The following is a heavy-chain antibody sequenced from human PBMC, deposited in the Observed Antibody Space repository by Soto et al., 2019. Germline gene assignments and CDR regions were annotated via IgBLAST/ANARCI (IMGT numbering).Heavy chain of an antibody. CDR3: ARGRIAAAGGIYYYDSSGYYSVGY. Sequence: PSETLSLTCAVYGGSFSGYYWSWIRQPPGKGLEWIGEINHSGSTNYNPSLKSRVTISVDTSKNQFSLKLSSVTAADTAVYYCARGRIAAAGGIYYYDSSGYYSVGYWGQGTLVTVSS. V-gene: IGHV4-34*01. J-gene: IGHJ4*02. D-gene: IGHD3-22*01. CDR1: GGSFSGYY. CDR2: INHSGST.